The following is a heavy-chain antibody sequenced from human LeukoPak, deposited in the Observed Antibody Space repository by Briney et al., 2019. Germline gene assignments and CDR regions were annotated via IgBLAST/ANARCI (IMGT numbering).Heavy chain of an antibody. D-gene: IGHD5-18*01. CDR1: GGSISIYY. V-gene: IGHV4-59*12. CDR3: ARGPGGYSYGLNYYYYYMDV. CDR2: IYFSGST. J-gene: IGHJ6*03. Sequence: PSETLSLTCAVSGGSISIYYWSCSRPPPGKGLGWGWGIYFSGSTYYNPSLKSRVAISVDTSTNQFSLKRSSMTAADTPRYCCARGPGGYSYGLNYYYYYMDVWGKGTTVTVSS.